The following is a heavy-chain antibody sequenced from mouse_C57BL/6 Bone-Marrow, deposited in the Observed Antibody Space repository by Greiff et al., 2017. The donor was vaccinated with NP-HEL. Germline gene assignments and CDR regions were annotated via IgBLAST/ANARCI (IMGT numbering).Heavy chain of an antibody. CDR3: ARTGYYGSRRGDYAMDY. Sequence: QVQLQQPGAELVMPGASVKLSCKASGYTFTSYWMHWVKQRPGQGLEWIGEIDPSDSYTNYNQKFKGKSTLTVDKSSSTAYMELRSLTSEDSAVYFCARTGYYGSRRGDYAMDYWGQGTSVTVSS. CDR1: GYTFTSYW. V-gene: IGHV1-69*01. J-gene: IGHJ4*01. CDR2: IDPSDSYT. D-gene: IGHD1-1*01.